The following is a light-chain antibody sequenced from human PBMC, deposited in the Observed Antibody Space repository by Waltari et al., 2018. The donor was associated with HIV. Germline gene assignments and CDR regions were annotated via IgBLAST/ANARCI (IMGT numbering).Light chain of an antibody. CDR1: ESLLHSRGFNY. J-gene: IGKJ4*01. CDR3: MQSLQTPLT. CDR2: WGS. Sequence: DIVMTQSPLSLPVTPGEPASISCRSSESLLHSRGFNYLDWYLQKEGRPPQLLIYWGSNRASGVPDRFTGSGSGTDFTLKISRVEAEDVGIYFCMQSLQTPLTFGGGTKVEMK. V-gene: IGKV2-28*01.